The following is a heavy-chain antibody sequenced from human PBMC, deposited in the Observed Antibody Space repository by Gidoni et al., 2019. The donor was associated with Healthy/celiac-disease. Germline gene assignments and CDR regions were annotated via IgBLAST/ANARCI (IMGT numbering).Heavy chain of an antibody. D-gene: IGHD1-26*01. CDR3: ARDHPPQLFGLGSYYGYYYYYGMDV. CDR1: GFTFSSYA. CDR2: ISYDGSNK. V-gene: IGHV3-30-3*01. Sequence: QVQLVESGGGVVQPGRSLRLSCAASGFTFSSYAMPWVRRAPGKGLEWVAVISYDGSNKYYADSVKGRFTISRDNSKNTLYLQMNSLRAEDTAVYYCARDHPPQLFGLGSYYGYYYYYGMDVWGQGTTVTVSS. J-gene: IGHJ6*02.